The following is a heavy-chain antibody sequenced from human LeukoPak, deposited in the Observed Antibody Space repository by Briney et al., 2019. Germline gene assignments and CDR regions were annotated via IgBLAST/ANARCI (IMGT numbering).Heavy chain of an antibody. J-gene: IGHJ4*02. CDR2: ISSSSSYI. Sequence: GGSLRLSCAASGFTFSSYSMNWVRQAPGKGLEWVSSISSSSSYIYYADSVKGRFTISRDNAKNSLYLQMNSLRAEDTAVYYCARESSAPGYSSSPDFDYWGQGTLVTVSS. CDR1: GFTFSSYS. D-gene: IGHD6-6*01. V-gene: IGHV3-21*01. CDR3: ARESSAPGYSSSPDFDY.